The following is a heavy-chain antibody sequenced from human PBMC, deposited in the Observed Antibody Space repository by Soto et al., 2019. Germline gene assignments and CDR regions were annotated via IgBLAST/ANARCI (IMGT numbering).Heavy chain of an antibody. V-gene: IGHV3-30*03. D-gene: IGHD3-22*01. J-gene: IGHJ1*01. CDR1: GFTFSNYG. Sequence: QVQLVESGGGVVQPGRSLRLSCAASGFTFSNYGMHWVRQAPGKGLEWVAVISYDGSNTYYADSVKGRFTISRDNSKNTLYLQMNSLRAEDTAVYYCARDRVESGYPEYFQHWGQGTLVTVSS. CDR3: ARDRVESGYPEYFQH. CDR2: ISYDGSNT.